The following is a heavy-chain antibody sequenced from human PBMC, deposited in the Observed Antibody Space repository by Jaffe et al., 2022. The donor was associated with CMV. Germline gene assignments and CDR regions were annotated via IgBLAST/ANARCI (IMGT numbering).Heavy chain of an antibody. D-gene: IGHD3-3*01. CDR1: GFTFDDYA. V-gene: IGHV3-9*01. J-gene: IGHJ3*02. Sequence: EVQLVESGGGLVQPGRSLRLSCAASGFTFDDYAMHWVRQAPGKGLEWVSGISWNSGSIGYADSVKGRFTISRDNAKNSLYLQMNSLRAEDTALYYCAKVNIRETYYDFWSGSHGKGAFDIWGQGTMVTVSS. CDR2: ISWNSGSI. CDR3: AKVNIRETYYDFWSGSHGKGAFDI.